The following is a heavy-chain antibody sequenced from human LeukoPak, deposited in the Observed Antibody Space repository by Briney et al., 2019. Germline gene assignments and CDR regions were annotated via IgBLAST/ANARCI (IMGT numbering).Heavy chain of an antibody. CDR2: INTNTGNP. J-gene: IGHJ4*02. V-gene: IGHV7-4-1*02. Sequence: ASVKVSCKASGGTFSSYAISWVRQAPGQGLEWMGWINTNTGNPTYAQGFTGRFVFSLDTSVSTAYLQISSLKAEDTAVYYCARDRPGGYYDFWSGYQKLLGGTYYFDYWGQGTLVTVSS. CDR3: ARDRPGGYYDFWSGYQKLLGGTYYFDY. D-gene: IGHD3-3*01. CDR1: GGTFSSYA.